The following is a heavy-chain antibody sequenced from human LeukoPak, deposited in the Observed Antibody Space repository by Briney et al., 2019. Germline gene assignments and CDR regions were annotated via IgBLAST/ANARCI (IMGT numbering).Heavy chain of an antibody. V-gene: IGHV4-59*08. CDR1: GDSISSYF. J-gene: IGHJ3*02. Sequence: PSETLSLTCTVSGDSISSYFWSWIRQPPGKGLEWIAYINNSESTNYNPSLKSRVTVSLDTSKNQFSLRLSSVTAADTAVYYCARHLVRYAFDIWGQGTLVTVSS. CDR2: INNSEST. D-gene: IGHD3-10*01. CDR3: ARHLVRYAFDI.